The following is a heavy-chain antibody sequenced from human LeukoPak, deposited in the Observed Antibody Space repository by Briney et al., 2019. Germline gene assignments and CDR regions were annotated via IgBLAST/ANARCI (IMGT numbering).Heavy chain of an antibody. Sequence: GGSLRLSCAASGFTFSSYAMSWVRQAPGKGLEWVSAISGSGGSTYYADSVKGRFTMSRENASNTVHLQMNSLRDGDTAVYYCVRDHYGMDVWGQGTTVTVSS. CDR2: ISGSGGST. D-gene: IGHD3-10*01. V-gene: IGHV3-23*01. CDR3: VRDHYGMDV. J-gene: IGHJ6*02. CDR1: GFTFSSYA.